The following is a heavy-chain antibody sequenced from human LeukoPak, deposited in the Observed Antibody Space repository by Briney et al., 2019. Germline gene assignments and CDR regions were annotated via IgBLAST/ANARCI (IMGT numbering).Heavy chain of an antibody. J-gene: IGHJ4*02. V-gene: IGHV3-15*01. D-gene: IGHD3-10*01. CDR1: GFTFSNAW. Sequence: GGTLRLSCAASGFTFSNAWMSWVRQAPGKGLEWVGRIKSKTDGGTTDYAAPVKGRFTISRDDSKNTLYLQMNSLKTEDTAVYYCTTDAYYYGSGSADYWGQGTLVTVSS. CDR3: TTDAYYYGSGSADY. CDR2: IKSKTDGGTT.